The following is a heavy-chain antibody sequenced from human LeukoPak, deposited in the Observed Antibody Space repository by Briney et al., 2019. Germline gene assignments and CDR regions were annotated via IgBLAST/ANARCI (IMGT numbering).Heavy chain of an antibody. CDR3: AKPISSGWYSFDY. J-gene: IGHJ4*02. V-gene: IGHV3-23*01. CDR2: ISGSGGST. CDR1: GFTFSSYA. D-gene: IGHD6-19*01. Sequence: GGSLRLSCSASGFTFSSYAMSWVRQAPGKGLEWVSAISGSGGSTYSADSVKGRFTISRDNSKNTLYLQINSLRAEDTAVYYCAKPISSGWYSFDYWGQGTLVTVSS.